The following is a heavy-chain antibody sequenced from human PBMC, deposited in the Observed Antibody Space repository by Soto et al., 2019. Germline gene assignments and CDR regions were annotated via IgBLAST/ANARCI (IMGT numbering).Heavy chain of an antibody. CDR3: ARGDGWLRYTFDP. CDR1: GGSVSSGRYY. CDR2: IYYIGST. V-gene: IGHV4-61*01. J-gene: IGHJ5*02. D-gene: IGHD5-12*01. Sequence: SESLSLTCTVSGGSVSSGRYYWSWILQPPGKGLEWIGYIYYIGSTNYNPSLKSRVTISVDTSKNQFSLKLSSVTAADTAVYYCARGDGWLRYTFDPWGQGTLVTVSS.